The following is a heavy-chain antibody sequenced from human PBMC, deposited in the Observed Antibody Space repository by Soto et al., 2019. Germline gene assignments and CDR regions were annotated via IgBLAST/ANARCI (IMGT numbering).Heavy chain of an antibody. J-gene: IGHJ4*02. CDR2: ISSSSGYI. CDR3: AKGRDNWNYFSPY. CDR1: GFTFSSYA. V-gene: IGHV3-21*04. Sequence: GGSLRLSCAASGFTFSSYAMSWVRQAPGKGLEWVSSISSSSGYIYYADSVKGRFTISRDNAKNSLYLQMNSLRAEDTAVYYCAKGRDNWNYFSPYWGQGTLVTVSS. D-gene: IGHD1-7*01.